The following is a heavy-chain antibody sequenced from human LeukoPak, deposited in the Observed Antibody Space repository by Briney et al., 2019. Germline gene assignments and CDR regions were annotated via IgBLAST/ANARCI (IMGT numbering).Heavy chain of an antibody. V-gene: IGHV3-11*01. D-gene: IGHD4-23*01. J-gene: IGHJ3*02. Sequence: GGSLRLSCAASGFTFSDYYMSWIRQAPGKGLEWVSYISSSGSTIYYADSVKGRFTISRDNSKNTLYLQMNSLRAEDTAVYYCATLPTVVRPNAFDIWGQGTMVTVSS. CDR1: GFTFSDYY. CDR3: ATLPTVVRPNAFDI. CDR2: ISSSGSTI.